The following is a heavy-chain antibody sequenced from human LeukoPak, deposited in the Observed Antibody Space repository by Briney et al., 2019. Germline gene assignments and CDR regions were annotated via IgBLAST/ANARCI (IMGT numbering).Heavy chain of an antibody. Sequence: GGTLRLSCAASGFTFSSDAMSWVRQAPGKGLEWVSAISGSGGSTYYADSVKGRFTISRDNSKNTLYLQMNSLRAEDTAVYYCANAPVVPESYYYYYYMYVWGKGTTVTVSS. V-gene: IGHV3-23*01. CDR1: GFTFSSDA. D-gene: IGHD2-2*01. CDR2: ISGSGGST. CDR3: ANAPVVPESYYYYYYMYV. J-gene: IGHJ6*03.